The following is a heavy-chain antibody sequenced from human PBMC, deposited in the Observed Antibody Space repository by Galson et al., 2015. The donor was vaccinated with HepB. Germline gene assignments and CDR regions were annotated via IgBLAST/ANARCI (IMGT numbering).Heavy chain of an antibody. J-gene: IGHJ4*02. V-gene: IGHV3-30*18. CDR2: ISYDGSNK. D-gene: IGHD6-19*01. Sequence: SLRLSCAASGFTFSSYGMHRVRQAPGKGLEWVAVISYDGSNKYYADSVKGRFTISRDNSKNTLYLQMNSLRAEDTAVYYCAKDRARAVAGMGATYWGQGTLVTVSS. CDR1: GFTFSSYG. CDR3: AKDRARAVAGMGATY.